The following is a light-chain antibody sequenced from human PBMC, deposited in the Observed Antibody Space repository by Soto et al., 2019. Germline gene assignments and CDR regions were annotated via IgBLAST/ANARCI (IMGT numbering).Light chain of an antibody. V-gene: IGLV1-40*01. CDR1: NSNTGAGYD. CDR3: QSYDSSLSGYV. CDR2: GNS. J-gene: IGLJ1*01. Sequence: QSVLTQPPSVSGAPGQRVTLSCTGGNSNTGAGYDVNWYQQVPGTAPKLLIYGNSNRPSGVPDRFSASKSGASASLAITGLQAEDDADYYCQSYDSSLSGYVFGTGTKLTVL.